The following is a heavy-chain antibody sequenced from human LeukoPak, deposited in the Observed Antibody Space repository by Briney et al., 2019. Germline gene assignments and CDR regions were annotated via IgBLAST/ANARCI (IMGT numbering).Heavy chain of an antibody. CDR1: GFTFGAYW. CDR2: IKDDGSAQ. V-gene: IGHV3-7*01. J-gene: IGHJ4*02. D-gene: IGHD3-16*02. CDR3: ARHIVGEQNFDY. Sequence: GGSLRLSCAASGFTFGAYWMSWFRQAPGEGPEWVASIKDDGSAQFYVDSLEGRFTISRDNAKNTLYLQMDTMRVEDTAVYYCARHIVGEQNFDYWSQGTLVTVSS.